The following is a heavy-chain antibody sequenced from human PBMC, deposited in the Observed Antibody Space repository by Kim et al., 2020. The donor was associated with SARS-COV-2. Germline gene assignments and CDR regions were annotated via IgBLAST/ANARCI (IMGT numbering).Heavy chain of an antibody. D-gene: IGHD2-15*01. CDR2: LSLYSDKI. Sequence: GGSLRLSCAASGFTFETYAVHWVRQAPGKGLERVAGLSLYSDKIGYADSVKGRFSISRDNAKNSVYLQMNSLRAEDTALYYCTKDKLPGGADYCGRGTLVTVS. CDR3: TKDKLPGGADY. CDR1: GFTFETYA. J-gene: IGHJ4*02. V-gene: IGHV3-9*01.